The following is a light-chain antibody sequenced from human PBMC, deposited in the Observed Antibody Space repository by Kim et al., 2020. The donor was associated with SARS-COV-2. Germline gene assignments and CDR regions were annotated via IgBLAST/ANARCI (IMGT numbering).Light chain of an antibody. CDR1: KLGDKY. V-gene: IGLV3-1*01. CDR3: QAWDSSYVV. CDR2: QDS. Sequence: ESQGQTARITCSGDKLGDKYASWYQQKPGQSPVLVIYQDSKRPSGIPERFSGSNSGNTATLTISGTQSMDEADYYCQAWDSSYVVFGGGTQLTVL. J-gene: IGLJ2*01.